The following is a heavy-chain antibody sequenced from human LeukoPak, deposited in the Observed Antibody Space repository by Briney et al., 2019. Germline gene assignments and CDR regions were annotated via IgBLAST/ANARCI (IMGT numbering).Heavy chain of an antibody. J-gene: IGHJ5*02. V-gene: IGHV3-33*01. CDR3: ARKPHTAMVTHNWFDH. Sequence: GGSLRLSCAASGFTFSSYGMHWVRQAPGKGLEWVAVIWYDGSNKYYADSVKGRFTISRDNSKNTLYLQMNSLRAEDTAVYYCARKPHTAMVTHNWFDHWGQGTLVTVSS. CDR2: IWYDGSNK. D-gene: IGHD5-18*01. CDR1: GFTFSSYG.